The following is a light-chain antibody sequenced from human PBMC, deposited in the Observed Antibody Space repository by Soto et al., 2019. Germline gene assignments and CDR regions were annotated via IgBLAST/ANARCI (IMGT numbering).Light chain of an antibody. J-gene: IGLJ1*01. CDR2: EVI. CDR1: SSDVGGYNF. Sequence: QSVLTQPASVSGSPGQSITISCTGTSSDVGGYNFVSWYQHHPGTPPKLIIYEVIHRPSGVSNRFSGSKSAITASLTISGLHVEDEADYFCSSYSSTTTREVFGTGTKLTVL. V-gene: IGLV2-14*01. CDR3: SSYSSTTTREV.